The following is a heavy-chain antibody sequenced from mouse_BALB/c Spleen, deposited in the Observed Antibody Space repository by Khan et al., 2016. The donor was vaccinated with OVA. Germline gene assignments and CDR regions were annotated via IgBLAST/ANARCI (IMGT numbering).Heavy chain of an antibody. V-gene: IGHV2-6-1*01. J-gene: IGHJ4*01. CDR2: IWSDGST. CDR3: ARQPYYRYYAMDY. Sequence: QVQLQQSGPGLVAPSQSLSITCTISGFSLTSYGIHWVRQPPGKGLEWLVVIWSDGSTTYNSTLKSRLSITKDNSKSQIFLKMNSLQTDDTAMYFCARQPYYRYYAMDYWGQGTSVTVSS. CDR1: GFSLTSYG. D-gene: IGHD2-10*01.